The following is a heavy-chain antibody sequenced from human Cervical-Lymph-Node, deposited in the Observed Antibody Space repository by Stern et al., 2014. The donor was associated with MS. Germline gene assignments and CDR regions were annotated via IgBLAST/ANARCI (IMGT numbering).Heavy chain of an antibody. CDR2: MNPNSGDK. V-gene: IGHV1-8*01. J-gene: IGHJ6*02. D-gene: IGHD1-14*01. Sequence: VQLVESGAELKKPGASLKVSCKASGYTFTSSDINWVRQAPGPGIEWVGWMNPNSGDKGYAQQFQGRVTMIRNHPISTASMQMRSLRSEDTAVYYCAATSESPHYYYYGMDVWGQGTTVTVSS. CDR3: AATSESPHYYYYGMDV. CDR1: GYTFTSSD.